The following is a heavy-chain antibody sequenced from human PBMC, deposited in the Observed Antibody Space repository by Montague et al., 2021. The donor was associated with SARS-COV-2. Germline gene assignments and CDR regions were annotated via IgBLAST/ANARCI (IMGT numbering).Heavy chain of an antibody. CDR3: ARVGTGYSSNLPSYFQH. CDR2: ICNRGTT. D-gene: IGHD6-13*01. CDR1: DDSFSHYF. J-gene: IGHJ1*01. V-gene: IGHV4-59*01. Sequence: SETLSLTCTVSDDSFSHYFWSWIRQPPGKGLEWIGNICNRGTTNYNPSLKSRVSLSIDKSKNQFSLNLTSVTAADTAVYYCARVGTGYSSNLPSYFQHWGLGTLVTVSS.